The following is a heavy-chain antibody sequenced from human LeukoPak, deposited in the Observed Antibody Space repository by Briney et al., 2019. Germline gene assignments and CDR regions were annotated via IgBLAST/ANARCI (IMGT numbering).Heavy chain of an antibody. J-gene: IGHJ4*02. D-gene: IGHD5-12*01. CDR3: AKDGHSGYDH. V-gene: IGHV3-30*18. CDR2: ISHDGSNK. Sequence: PGRSLRLSCAASGFTFSSYGMHWVRQAPGKGLEWVAVISHDGSNKYYADSVKGRFTISRDNSKNTLYLQMNSLRAEDTAVYYCAKDGHSGYDHWGQGTLVTVSS. CDR1: GFTFSSYG.